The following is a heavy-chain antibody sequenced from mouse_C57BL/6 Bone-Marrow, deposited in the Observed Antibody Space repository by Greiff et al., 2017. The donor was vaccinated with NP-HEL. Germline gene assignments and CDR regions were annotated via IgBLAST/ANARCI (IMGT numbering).Heavy chain of an antibody. CDR1: GFTFSDYG. CDR3: ARGLRRPFAY. D-gene: IGHD2-4*01. Sequence: EVKVVESGGGLVKPGGSLKLSCAASGFTFSDYGMHWVRQAPEKGLEWVAYISSGSSTIYYADTVKGRFTISRDNAKNTLFLQMTSLRSEDTAMYYCARGLRRPFAYWGQGTLVTVSA. CDR2: ISSGSSTI. J-gene: IGHJ3*01. V-gene: IGHV5-17*01.